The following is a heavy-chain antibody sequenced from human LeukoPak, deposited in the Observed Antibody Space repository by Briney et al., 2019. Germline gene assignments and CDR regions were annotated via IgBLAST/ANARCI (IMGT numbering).Heavy chain of an antibody. CDR3: ARDYVAAAGNNWFDP. D-gene: IGHD6-13*01. V-gene: IGHV3-21*01. CDR2: ISSSSSSYI. CDR1: GFTFSSYG. Sequence: GGSLRLSCAASGFTFSSYGMHWVRQAPGKGLEWVSSISSSSSSYIYYADSVKGRFTISRDNAKNSLYLQMNSLRAEDTAVYYCARDYVAAAGNNWFDPWGQGTLVTVSS. J-gene: IGHJ5*02.